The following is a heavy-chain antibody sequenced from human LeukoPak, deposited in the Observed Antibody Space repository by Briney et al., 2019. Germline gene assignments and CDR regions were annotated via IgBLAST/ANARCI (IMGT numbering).Heavy chain of an antibody. CDR1: GFTFSSYSM. Sequence: GSLRLSCAASGFTFSSYSMNWVRQAPGKGLEWIGHIYYSGSTYYNPSLKSRVTISVDKSKNQFSLKLSSVTAADTAVYYCASWYSSGWYLRAFDIWGQGTMVTVSS. J-gene: IGHJ3*02. CDR2: IYYSGST. V-gene: IGHV4-4*02. CDR3: ASWYSSGWYLRAFDI. D-gene: IGHD6-19*01.